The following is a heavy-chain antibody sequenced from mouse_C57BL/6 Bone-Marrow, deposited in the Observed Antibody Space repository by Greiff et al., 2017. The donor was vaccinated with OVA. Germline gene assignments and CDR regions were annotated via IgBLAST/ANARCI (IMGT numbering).Heavy chain of an antibody. V-gene: IGHV1-22*01. CDR3: ARTFITTVVPY. CDR1: GYTFTDYN. D-gene: IGHD1-1*01. J-gene: IGHJ2*01. CDR2: INPNNGGT. Sequence: EVQLQQSGPELVKPGASVKMSCKASGYTFTDYNMHWVKQSHGKSLEWIGYINPNNGGTSYNQKFKGKATLTVNKSSSTAYMELRSLTSEESAVYYCARTFITTVVPYWGQGTTLTVSS.